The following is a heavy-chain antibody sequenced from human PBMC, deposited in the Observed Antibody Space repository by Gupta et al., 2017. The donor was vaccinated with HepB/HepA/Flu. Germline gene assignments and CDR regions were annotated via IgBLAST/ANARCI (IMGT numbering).Heavy chain of an antibody. CDR2: IFSDYAK. J-gene: IGHJ5*02. V-gene: IGHV2-26*01. Sequence: QVTLKESGPVLVKPTETLTLTCAVSGFSLNNPTMGVAWIRQPPGKALEWLGHIFSDYAKSYRASLESRLTISRDTSKSQVVLTMTNMDPVDTATYYCAHFPWGTYNYFDPWGQGTLVTVSS. CDR1: GFSLNNPTMG. D-gene: IGHD3-16*01. CDR3: AHFPWGTYNYFDP.